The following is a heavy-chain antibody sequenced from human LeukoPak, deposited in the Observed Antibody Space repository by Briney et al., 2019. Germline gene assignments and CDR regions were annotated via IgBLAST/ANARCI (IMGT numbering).Heavy chain of an antibody. V-gene: IGHV5-51*01. CDR1: GYSFTIYW. D-gene: IGHD2-2*01. J-gene: IGHJ4*02. Sequence: PGESLKISGKASGYSFTIYWIGWVRQMPGKGLEWMGIIYPGDSDTRYSPSFQGQVTISADKSINTAYLQWSSLKASDTAMYYCARGTSSYEFDYWGQGTLVIVSS. CDR3: ARGTSSYEFDY. CDR2: IYPGDSDT.